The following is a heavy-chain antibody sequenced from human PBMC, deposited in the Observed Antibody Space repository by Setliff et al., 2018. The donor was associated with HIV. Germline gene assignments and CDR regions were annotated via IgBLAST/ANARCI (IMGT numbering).Heavy chain of an antibody. CDR3: ARESSGWYKGAFDM. J-gene: IGHJ3*02. D-gene: IGHD6-19*01. Sequence: SETLSLTCTVSGDSFSSYYWNWVRQPPGKGLEWIGYIYSSGSTNSNPSLKSRVTISQDTSKNQFSLKLSSVTAADTAMYYCARESSGWYKGAFDMWGLGTMVTVSS. CDR2: IYSSGST. CDR1: GDSFSSYY. V-gene: IGHV4-4*09.